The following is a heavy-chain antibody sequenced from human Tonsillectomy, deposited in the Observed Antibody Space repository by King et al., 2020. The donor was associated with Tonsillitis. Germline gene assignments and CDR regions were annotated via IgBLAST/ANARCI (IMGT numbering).Heavy chain of an antibody. CDR2: INHSGST. J-gene: IGHJ4*02. CDR1: GSSFSGYY. Sequence: VQLQQWGAGLLKPSETLSLTCAAYGSSFSGYYWTWIRQPPGKGLEWIGEINHSGSTKYSPSLKSRVTISEDTSKNQFSLKVISVTAADSAVYYCARGGRGRADFWGQGTLVTVSS. D-gene: IGHD3-10*01. V-gene: IGHV4-34*01. CDR3: ARGGRGRADF.